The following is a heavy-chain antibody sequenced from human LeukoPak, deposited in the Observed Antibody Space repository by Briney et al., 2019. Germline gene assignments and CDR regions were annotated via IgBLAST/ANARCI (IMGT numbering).Heavy chain of an antibody. CDR2: IYSGGST. V-gene: IGHV3-53*01. D-gene: IGHD6-19*01. CDR3: ATSEYSSGWLDY. J-gene: IGHJ4*02. Sequence: PSETLSLTCTVSGGSISSSSYYWGWIRQPPGKGLEWVSVIYSGGSTYYADSVKGRFTIFRDNSKNTLYLQMNSLRAEDTAVYHCATSEYSSGWLDYWGQGTLVTVSS. CDR1: GGSISSSSYY.